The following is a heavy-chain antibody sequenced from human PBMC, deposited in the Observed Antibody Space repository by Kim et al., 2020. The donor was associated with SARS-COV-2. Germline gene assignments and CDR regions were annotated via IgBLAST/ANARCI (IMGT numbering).Heavy chain of an antibody. V-gene: IGHV4-39*01. D-gene: IGHD5-18*01. J-gene: IGHJ6*02. Sequence: RRVTISVDTSKNQFSLKLSSVTAADTAVYYCARRPRKRYSYGLHPTPLDVWGQGTTVTVSS. CDR3: ARRPRKRYSYGLHPTPLDV.